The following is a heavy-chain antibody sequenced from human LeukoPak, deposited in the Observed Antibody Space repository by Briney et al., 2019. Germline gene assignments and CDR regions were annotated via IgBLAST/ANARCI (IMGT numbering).Heavy chain of an antibody. Sequence: ASVKVSCKASGYTFNSYYMHWVRQAPGQGLEWMGIINPSGDFTSYAQKFQGRVTMTTDTSTSTAYMELRSLGSDDTAVYYCARDGYYCSGGSCSSVWGQGTLVTVSS. CDR1: GYTFNSYY. V-gene: IGHV1-46*02. J-gene: IGHJ4*02. D-gene: IGHD2-15*01. CDR2: INPSGDFT. CDR3: ARDGYYCSGGSCSSV.